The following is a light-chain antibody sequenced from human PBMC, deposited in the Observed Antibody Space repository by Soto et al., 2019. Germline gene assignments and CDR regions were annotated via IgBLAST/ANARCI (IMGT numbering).Light chain of an antibody. CDR1: TNDVGGYNY. Sequence: QSVLTQPASVSGSPGQSITISCTGTTNDVGGYNYVSWYQQHPGKAPKLLIFEVSSRPSGVSNRFSGSKSGNTASLFISGLQAEDEADYYCSSYTSDSSYVFGSGTKVTVL. CDR3: SSYTSDSSYV. V-gene: IGLV2-14*01. J-gene: IGLJ1*01. CDR2: EVS.